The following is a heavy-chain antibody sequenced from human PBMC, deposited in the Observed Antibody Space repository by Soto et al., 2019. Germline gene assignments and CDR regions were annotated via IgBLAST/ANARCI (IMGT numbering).Heavy chain of an antibody. CDR1: GFTFSSYA. Sequence: GGSLRLSRGASGFTFSSYAMHCVLNAPCKGRDWVAVISYYGYNDHYAASVKGRFTISRDNSKNTLFLQMDSLRAEDTAVYYCAKDSYYDNSGYFSIPFDYWGQGALVTLS. D-gene: IGHD3-22*01. V-gene: IGHV3-30-3*01. CDR2: ISYYGYND. J-gene: IGHJ4*02. CDR3: AKDSYYDNSGYFSIPFDY.